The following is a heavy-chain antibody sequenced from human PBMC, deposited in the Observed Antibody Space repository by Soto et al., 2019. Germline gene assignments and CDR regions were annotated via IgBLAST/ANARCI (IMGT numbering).Heavy chain of an antibody. V-gene: IGHV1-69*13. J-gene: IGHJ6*02. Sequence: SVKVSCKASGYTFTSYGISWVRQAPGQGLEWMGGIIPIFGTANYAQKFQGRVTIAADESTSTAYMELSSLRSEDTAVYYCARDRYSYGYGRHYYYYGMDVWGQGTTVTVSS. CDR1: GYTFTSYG. CDR3: ARDRYSYGYGRHYYYYGMDV. D-gene: IGHD5-18*01. CDR2: IIPIFGTA.